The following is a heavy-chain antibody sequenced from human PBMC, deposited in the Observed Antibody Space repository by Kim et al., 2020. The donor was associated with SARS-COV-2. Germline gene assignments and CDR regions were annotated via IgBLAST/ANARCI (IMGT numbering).Heavy chain of an antibody. CDR3: ARDSNYGDVGVDAFDI. V-gene: IGHV4-59*01. CDR1: GGSISSYY. Sequence: SETLSLTCTGSGGSISSYYWSWIRQPPGKGLEWIGYIYYSGSTNYNPSLKSRVTISVDTSKNQFSLKLSSVTAADTAVYYCARDSNYGDVGVDAFDIWGQGTMVTVS. D-gene: IGHD4-17*01. J-gene: IGHJ3*02. CDR2: IYYSGST.